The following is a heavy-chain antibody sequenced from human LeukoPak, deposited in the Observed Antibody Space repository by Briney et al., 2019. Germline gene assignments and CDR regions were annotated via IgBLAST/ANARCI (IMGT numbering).Heavy chain of an antibody. D-gene: IGHD1-26*01. Sequence: GESLKISCKGYGYSFTNSWIGWVRQIPGKGLEWMGIIYPGDSDTRYSPSFQGQVTISADKSISTAYLQWSSLKASDTAIYYCARHPSGTYSPFDYWGQGTLVTVSS. V-gene: IGHV5-51*01. CDR1: GYSFTNSW. CDR3: ARHPSGTYSPFDY. J-gene: IGHJ4*02. CDR2: IYPGDSDT.